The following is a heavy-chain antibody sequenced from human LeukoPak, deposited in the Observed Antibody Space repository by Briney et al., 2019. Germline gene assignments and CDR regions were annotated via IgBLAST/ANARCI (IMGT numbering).Heavy chain of an antibody. D-gene: IGHD2-15*01. CDR3: AREYGSGTFD. CDR2: ISSSGSTI. V-gene: IGHV3-11*01. Sequence: GGSLRLSCAASGFTFSDYYMNWIRQAPGKGLEWVSYISSSGSTIYYADSVKGRFTISRDNSKNTLYLQMNSLRAEDTVIYFCAREYGSGTFDWGQGTLVTVSS. J-gene: IGHJ4*02. CDR1: GFTFSDYY.